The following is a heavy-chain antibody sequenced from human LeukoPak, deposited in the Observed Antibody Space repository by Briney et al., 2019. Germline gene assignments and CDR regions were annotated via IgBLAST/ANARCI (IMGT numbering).Heavy chain of an antibody. CDR1: GFTFSSYG. Sequence: PGGSLRLSCAASGFTFSSYGMHWVRQAPGKGLEWVAVISYDGSNKYYADSVKGRFTISRDNSKNTLYLQMNSLRAEDTAVYYCAKDGRWGVPHAFDIWGQGTMVTVSS. CDR3: AKDGRWGVPHAFDI. CDR2: ISYDGSNK. J-gene: IGHJ3*02. V-gene: IGHV3-30*18. D-gene: IGHD3-16*01.